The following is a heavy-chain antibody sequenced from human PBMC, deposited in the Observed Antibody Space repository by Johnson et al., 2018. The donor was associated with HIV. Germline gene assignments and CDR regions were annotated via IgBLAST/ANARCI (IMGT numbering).Heavy chain of an antibody. J-gene: IGHJ3*02. Sequence: QVQLVESGGGVVQPGRSLRLSCAASGFTFSSYAMHWVRQAPGKGLEWVAVISYDGSEKYYADSVKGRFTISSDNSKNTLYLQMNSLRAEDTAVYYCAKESAFEIWGQGTMVTVSS. CDR3: AKESAFEI. CDR1: GFTFSSYA. V-gene: IGHV3-30*14. CDR2: ISYDGSEK.